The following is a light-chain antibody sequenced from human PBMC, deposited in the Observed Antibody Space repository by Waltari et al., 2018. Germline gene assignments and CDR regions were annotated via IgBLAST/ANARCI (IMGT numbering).Light chain of an antibody. Sequence: EIVLTQSPATLSLSPGDRATLSCRASQSVGLYLAWYQHKPGQAPRLLIYDASNRATGIPARFSASGSGTAFTLSISSLEPEDFAVYYCQQRSNWPPLTFGGGTKLDIK. CDR1: QSVGLY. CDR2: DAS. CDR3: QQRSNWPPLT. V-gene: IGKV3-11*01. J-gene: IGKJ4*01.